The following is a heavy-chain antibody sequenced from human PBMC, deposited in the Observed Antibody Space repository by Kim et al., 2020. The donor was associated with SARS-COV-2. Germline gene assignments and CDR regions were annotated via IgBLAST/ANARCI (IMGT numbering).Heavy chain of an antibody. CDR3: ARIRGRWEFEFDY. V-gene: IGHV3-11*06. J-gene: IGHJ4*02. Sequence: AGSVKGRFTNSRDNAKNSLYLQMNSLRAEDTAVYYCARIRGRWEFEFDYWGQGTLVTVSS. D-gene: IGHD1-26*01.